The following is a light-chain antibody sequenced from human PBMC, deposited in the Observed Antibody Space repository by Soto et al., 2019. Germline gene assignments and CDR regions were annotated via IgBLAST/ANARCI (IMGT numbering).Light chain of an antibody. CDR1: RGISSY. V-gene: IGKV1-13*02. CDR3: QQYNSYSWT. J-gene: IGKJ1*01. CDR2: DAS. Sequence: AIQLTQSPSSLSASVGDRVTITCRASRGISSYLGWYQQKPGKAPNLLIYDASSLESGVPSRFSGSGSGTEFTLTISSLQPDDFATYYCQQYNSYSWTFGQGTKVDIK.